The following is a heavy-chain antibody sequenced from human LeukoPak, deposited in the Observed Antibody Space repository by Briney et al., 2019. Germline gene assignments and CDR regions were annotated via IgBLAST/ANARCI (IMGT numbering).Heavy chain of an antibody. J-gene: IGHJ4*02. Sequence: KPSGTLSLTCIVSGGSITSNTYFWDWIRQTPGKGLEWIGSIYYSGSTYYNPSLKSRVTISLDTSKNQFSLKLSSVTAADTAVYYCARIKRIAAAGTTPMLSDYWGQGTLVTVSS. CDR3: ARIKRIAAAGTTPMLSDY. CDR1: GGSITSNTYF. D-gene: IGHD6-13*01. V-gene: IGHV4-39*07. CDR2: IYYSGST.